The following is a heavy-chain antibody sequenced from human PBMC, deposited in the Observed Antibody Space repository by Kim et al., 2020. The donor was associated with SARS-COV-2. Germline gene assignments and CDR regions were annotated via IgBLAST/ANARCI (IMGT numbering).Heavy chain of an antibody. CDR1: GYIFNNYY. CDR2: INPSAGNT. V-gene: IGHV1-46*02. D-gene: IGHD2-21*02. J-gene: IGHJ1*01. CDR3: ARGRVTAGNAEYFQY. Sequence: ASVKVSCKASGYIFNNYYMHWVRQAPGQGPEWMGMINPSAGNTAYAEKFQERVTVTRDTSTGTVYMELSSLRSEDTAVYYCARGRVTAGNAEYFQYWVQG.